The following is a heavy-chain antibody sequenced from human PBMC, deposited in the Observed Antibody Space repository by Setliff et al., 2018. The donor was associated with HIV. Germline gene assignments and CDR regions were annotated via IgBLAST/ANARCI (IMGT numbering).Heavy chain of an antibody. CDR3: ARDDHYYDSGSYYSDWYFDL. V-gene: IGHV1-8*02. CDR1: GYTFSDYY. J-gene: IGHJ2*01. D-gene: IGHD3-10*01. Sequence: ASVKVSCKASGYTFSDYYIHWVRQATGQGLEWMGWMNPNSGNTGYAQKFQGRVTMTRNTSIRTAYMELSSLRSEDTAVYYCARDDHYYDSGSYYSDWYFDLWGRGTLVTVSS. CDR2: MNPNSGNT.